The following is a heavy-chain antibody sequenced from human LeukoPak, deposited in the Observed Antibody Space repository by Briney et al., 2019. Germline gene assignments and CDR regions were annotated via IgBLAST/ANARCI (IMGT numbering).Heavy chain of an antibody. CDR2: IKGNGGET. CDR1: GFTFSNYP. D-gene: IGHD1-26*01. V-gene: IGHV3-23*01. CDR3: ATVTWEAHGTDC. Sequence: GGSLRLSCEASGFTFSNYPMSWVRQAPGKGLEWVSGIKGNGGETNYADSVKGRFTISRDNSKNTLYLQMNSLRAEDTAIYYCATVTWEAHGTDCWGQGTLVTVSS. J-gene: IGHJ4*02.